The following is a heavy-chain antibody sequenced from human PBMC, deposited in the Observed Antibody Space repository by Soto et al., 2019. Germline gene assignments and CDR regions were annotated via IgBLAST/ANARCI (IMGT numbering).Heavy chain of an antibody. CDR1: GFTFSSYG. CDR2: ISYDGSNK. CDR3: AKDIGVAPYNWNGLDY. D-gene: IGHD1-20*01. J-gene: IGHJ4*02. Sequence: QVQLVESGGGVVQPGRSLRLSCAASGFTFSSYGMHWVRQAPGKGLEWVAVISYDGSNKYYADSVKGRFTISRDNSKNTLYLQMNSLRAEDTAVYYCAKDIGVAPYNWNGLDYWGQGTLVTVSS. V-gene: IGHV3-30*18.